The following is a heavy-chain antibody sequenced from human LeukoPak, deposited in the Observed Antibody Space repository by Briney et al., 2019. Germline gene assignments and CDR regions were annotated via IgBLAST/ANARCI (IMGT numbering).Heavy chain of an antibody. J-gene: IGHJ4*02. CDR3: AKDTMVRGVSIYFDY. V-gene: IGHV3-23*01. D-gene: IGHD3-10*01. CDR1: GFTFSSYA. Sequence: GGSLRLSCVVSGFTFSSYAMSWVRQAPGKGLEWVSTISGAGGSTYYADSVKGRFTISRDNSKNTLYLQMNSLRAEDTAVYYCAKDTMVRGVSIYFDYWGQGTLVTVSS. CDR2: ISGAGGST.